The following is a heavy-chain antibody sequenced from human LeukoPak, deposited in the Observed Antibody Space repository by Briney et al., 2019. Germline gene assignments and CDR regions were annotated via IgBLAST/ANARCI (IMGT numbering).Heavy chain of an antibody. J-gene: IGHJ4*02. V-gene: IGHV3-23*01. D-gene: IGHD3-10*01. CDR2: ISGSGGST. Sequence: GGTLRLSCAASGFTFSSYGMSWVRQAPGKGLEWVSAISGSGGSTYYADSVKGRFTISRDNSKNTLYLQMNSLRAEDTAVYYCARALWFGTSFDYWGQGTLVTVSS. CDR1: GFTFSSYG. CDR3: ARALWFGTSFDY.